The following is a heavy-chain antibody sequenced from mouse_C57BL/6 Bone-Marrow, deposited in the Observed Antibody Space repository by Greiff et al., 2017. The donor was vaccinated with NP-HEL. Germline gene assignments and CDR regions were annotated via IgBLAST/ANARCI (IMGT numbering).Heavy chain of an antibody. CDR3: ARYGTVVGGDD. J-gene: IGHJ4*01. CDR1: GFTFTDYY. Sequence: EVKVVESGGGLVQPGGSLSLSCAASGFTFTDYYMSWVRQPPGKALEWLGFIRNKANGYTTEYSASVKGRFTISRDNSQSILYLQMNALRAEDSATYYCARYGTVVGGDDWGQGTSVTVSS. CDR2: IRNKANGYTT. D-gene: IGHD1-1*01. V-gene: IGHV7-3*01.